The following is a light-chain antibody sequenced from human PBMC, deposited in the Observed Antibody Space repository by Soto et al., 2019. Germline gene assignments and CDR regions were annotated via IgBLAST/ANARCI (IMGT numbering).Light chain of an antibody. V-gene: IGLV2-14*01. J-gene: IGLJ3*02. CDR3: SSYTITSTWV. Sequence: QSVVTQPASVYGSPGQSITISCTGTSSDVGGYNYVSWYQQHPGKAPKLMIYDVSNRPSGVSNRFSGSKSGNTASLTISGLQAEDEADYYCSSYTITSTWVFGGGTKLTVL. CDR1: SSDVGGYNY. CDR2: DVS.